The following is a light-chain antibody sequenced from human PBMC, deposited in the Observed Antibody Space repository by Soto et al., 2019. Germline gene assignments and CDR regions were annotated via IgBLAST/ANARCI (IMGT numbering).Light chain of an antibody. CDR1: SGHSSYA. CDR2: LNSDGSH. J-gene: IGLJ3*02. Sequence: QSALTQSPSASASLGASVKLTCTLSSGHSSYAIAWYQQQPEKGPRYLMKLNSDGSHSKGDGIPDRFSGSSSGAERYLTISSLQSEDEADYYCQTWGTGIRVFGGGTKLTVL. CDR3: QTWGTGIRV. V-gene: IGLV4-69*01.